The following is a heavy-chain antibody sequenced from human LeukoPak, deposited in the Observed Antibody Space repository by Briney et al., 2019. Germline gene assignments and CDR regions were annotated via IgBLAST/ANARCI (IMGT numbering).Heavy chain of an antibody. CDR3: AREQLLWFGELLPAWYYYGMDV. CDR1: GFTFSDYY. CDR2: ISSSGSTI. Sequence: GGSLRLSCAASGFTFSDYYMSWIRQAPGKGLEWVSYISSSGSTIYYADSVKGRFTISRDNAKNSLYLQMSSLRAEDTAVYYCAREQLLWFGELLPAWYYYGMDVWGQGTTVTVSS. J-gene: IGHJ6*02. D-gene: IGHD3-10*01. V-gene: IGHV3-11*01.